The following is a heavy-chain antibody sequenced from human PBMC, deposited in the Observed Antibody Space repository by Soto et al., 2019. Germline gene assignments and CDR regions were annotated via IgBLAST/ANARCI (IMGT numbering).Heavy chain of an antibody. Sequence: GGSLRLSCVGSGFTFSSNYMTWVRQAPGRGLVWVANIRQDGSEINYVDSVKGRFTISRDNTKNSLYLQMNSLRAEDTAIYYCAREVVVSRGASYFGYWGPGTLVTVSS. J-gene: IGHJ4*02. CDR3: AREVVVSRGASYFGY. V-gene: IGHV3-7*04. CDR2: IRQDGSEI. D-gene: IGHD2-2*01. CDR1: GFTFSSNY.